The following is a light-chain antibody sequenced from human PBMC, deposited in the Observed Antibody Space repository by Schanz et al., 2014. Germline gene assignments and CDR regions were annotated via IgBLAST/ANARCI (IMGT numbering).Light chain of an antibody. J-gene: IGKJ3*01. CDR1: QSVSSY. V-gene: IGKV3-11*01. CDR3: QQRSNWPPGS. Sequence: PGERATLSCRASQSVSSYLAWYQQKPGQAPRLLIYDTSNRATGIPARFSGSGSGTDFTLTISSLEPEDFAVYYCQQRSNWPPGSFGPGTKVDIK. CDR2: DTS.